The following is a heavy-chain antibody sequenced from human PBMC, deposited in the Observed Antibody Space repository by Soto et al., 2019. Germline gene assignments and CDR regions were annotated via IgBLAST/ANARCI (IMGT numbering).Heavy chain of an antibody. CDR1: NYPFSTYG. CDR2: ITVSNRNT. V-gene: IGHV1-18*04. D-gene: IGHD5-18*01. CDR3: PRSYSYGSHWYFDD. Sequence: ADSVKVFFKASNYPFSTYGFSLVRQAPGQGLEWMGWITVSNRNTNYIDKIQGRVTMTTDTSTSTAYMELWRLRSDDTAVYYCPRSYSYGSHWYFDDWGHGTMVTVSS. J-gene: IGHJ4*01.